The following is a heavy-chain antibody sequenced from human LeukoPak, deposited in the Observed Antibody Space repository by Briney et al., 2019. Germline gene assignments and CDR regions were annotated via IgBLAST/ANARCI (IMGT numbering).Heavy chain of an antibody. CDR2: ISGSGGGT. CDR1: GFTFSSYG. D-gene: IGHD3-10*01. V-gene: IGHV3-23*01. J-gene: IGHJ4*02. Sequence: PGGSLRLSCAASGFTFSSYGMNWVRQAPGKGLEWVSSISGSGGGTYYADSVKGQFTVSRDNSKNTLYLQMNSLRAEDTAVYYRAKDSFDYVSGSYYLDYWGQGTLVTVSS. CDR3: AKDSFDYVSGSYYLDY.